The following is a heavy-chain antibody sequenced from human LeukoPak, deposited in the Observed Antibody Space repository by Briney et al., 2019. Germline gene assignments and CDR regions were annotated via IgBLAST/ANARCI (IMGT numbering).Heavy chain of an antibody. Sequence: EASVKVSCKASGYTFTGYYMYWVRQAPGQGLEWMGWINPNSGGTNYAQKFQGRVTMTRDTSISTAYMELNRLRSDDTAVYYCARESITMVRGVTTGNWFDPWGQGTLVTVSS. D-gene: IGHD3-10*01. J-gene: IGHJ5*02. CDR3: ARESITMVRGVTTGNWFDP. V-gene: IGHV1-2*02. CDR2: INPNSGGT. CDR1: GYTFTGYY.